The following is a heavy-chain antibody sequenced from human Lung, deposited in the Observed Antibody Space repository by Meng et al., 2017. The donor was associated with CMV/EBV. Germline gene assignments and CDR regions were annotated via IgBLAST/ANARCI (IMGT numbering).Heavy chain of an antibody. CDR1: GFTFSSYA. CDR2: IQDDANNA. J-gene: IGHJ4*02. Sequence: GGSLRLXCAASGFTFSSYAMHWVRQAPGKGLQWVAYIQDDANNAYYSDSVKGRFTISRDNSRNRLFLQMNSLRADDTAVYYCARKRTGTNYYYFAYWGQGTLVTFSS. V-gene: IGHV3-30*02. CDR3: ARKRTGTNYYYFAY. D-gene: IGHD3/OR15-3a*01.